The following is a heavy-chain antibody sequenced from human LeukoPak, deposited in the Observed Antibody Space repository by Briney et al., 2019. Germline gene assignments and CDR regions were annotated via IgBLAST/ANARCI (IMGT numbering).Heavy chain of an antibody. D-gene: IGHD4-17*01. J-gene: IGHJ4*02. CDR2: INTNTGNP. CDR1: GYTFTSYA. CDR3: ARVGPLNGDYPDY. Sequence: ASVKVSCKTSGYTFTSYAMNWLRQAPGQGLEWMGWINTNTGNPTYAQGFTGRFVFSLDTSVSTAYLQISSLKAEDTAVYYCARVGPLNGDYPDYWGQGTLVTVSS. V-gene: IGHV7-4-1*02.